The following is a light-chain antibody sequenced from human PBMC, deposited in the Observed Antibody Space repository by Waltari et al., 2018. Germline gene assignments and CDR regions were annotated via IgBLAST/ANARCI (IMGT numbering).Light chain of an antibody. CDR3: GSWINSLSTVV. V-gene: IGLV1-51*01. J-gene: IGLJ2*01. CDR1: IGNNY. CDR2: DNN. Sequence: QSVLTQPPSVSAAPGQMVSISCSGDIGNNYVSLYQQVPGTAPKLVIHDNNKRPSGTPDRFSASKSATSATLVITGLQTGDEADYFCGSWINSLSTVVFGGRTKLTVL.